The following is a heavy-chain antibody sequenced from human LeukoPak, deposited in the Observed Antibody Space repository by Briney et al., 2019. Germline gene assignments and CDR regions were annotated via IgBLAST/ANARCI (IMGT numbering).Heavy chain of an antibody. J-gene: IGHJ1*01. Sequence: GRSLRLSCAASGFTFSSYAMHWVRQAPGKGLEWVAVISYDGSNKYYADSVKGRFTISRDKSKNTLYLQMNSLRAEDTAVYYCAKGLYYYDTRGYYVAEYFQHWGQGTLVTVSS. V-gene: IGHV3-30*04. D-gene: IGHD3-22*01. CDR2: ISYDGSNK. CDR1: GFTFSSYA. CDR3: AKGLYYYDTRGYYVAEYFQH.